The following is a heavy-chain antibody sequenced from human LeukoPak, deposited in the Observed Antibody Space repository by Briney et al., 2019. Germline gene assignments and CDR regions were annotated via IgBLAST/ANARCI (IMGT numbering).Heavy chain of an antibody. Sequence: SETLSLTCTVSGGSISSYYWSWIRQPAGKGLEWIGRIYTSGSTNYNPSLKSRVTMSVDTSKNQFPLKLSSVTAADTAVYYCARHLERRHHYYYGMDVWGQGTTVTVSS. J-gene: IGHJ6*02. CDR3: ARHLERRHHYYYGMDV. D-gene: IGHD1-1*01. V-gene: IGHV4-4*07. CDR1: GGSISSYY. CDR2: IYTSGST.